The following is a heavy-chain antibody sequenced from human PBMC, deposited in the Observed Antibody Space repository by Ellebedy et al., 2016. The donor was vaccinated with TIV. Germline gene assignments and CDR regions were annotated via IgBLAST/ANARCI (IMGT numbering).Heavy chain of an antibody. CDR2: IWYDGSNK. CDR1: GFSFRDYG. J-gene: IGHJ6*02. V-gene: IGHV3-33*01. Sequence: GGSLRLXXAASGFSFRDYGMHSVRQAPGKGLSWVAIIWYDGSNKDYVDHVKGRFTISRDNSKNTLYLQMNSLRAEDTAVYYCARAVDSGRDMDVWGQGTTVTVSS. D-gene: IGHD1-26*01. CDR3: ARAVDSGRDMDV.